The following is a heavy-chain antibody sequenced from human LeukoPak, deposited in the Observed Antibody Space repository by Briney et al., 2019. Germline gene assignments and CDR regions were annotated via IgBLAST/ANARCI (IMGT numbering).Heavy chain of an antibody. Sequence: GASVKVSCKASGGTFSSYAISWVRQAPGQGLEWMGGIIPIFGTANYAQKFQGRVTITADKSTSTAYMELSSLRSEDTAVYYCAREGYYDILTGYSVLDYWGQGTLVTVSS. V-gene: IGHV1-69*06. CDR3: AREGYYDILTGYSVLDY. J-gene: IGHJ4*02. D-gene: IGHD3-9*01. CDR2: IIPIFGTA. CDR1: GGTFSSYA.